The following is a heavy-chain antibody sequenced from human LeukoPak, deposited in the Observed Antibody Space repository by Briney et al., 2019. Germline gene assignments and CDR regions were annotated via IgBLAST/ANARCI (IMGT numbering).Heavy chain of an antibody. Sequence: PGGSLRLSCAASGFTVSSNYMSWVRQAPGKGLEWVSVIYSGGSTYYADSVKGRFTISRDNSKNTVYLQMNGQRPEDTAVYYCAKEKFDYWGQGTLVTVSS. CDR3: AKEKFDY. CDR2: IYSGGST. CDR1: GFTVSSNY. J-gene: IGHJ4*02. V-gene: IGHV3-66*02.